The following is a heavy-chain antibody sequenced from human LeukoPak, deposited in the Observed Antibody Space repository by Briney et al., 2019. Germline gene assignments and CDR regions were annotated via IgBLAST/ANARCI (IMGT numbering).Heavy chain of an antibody. CDR3: ARDGPYGSGSKD. CDR2: IYSGGST. D-gene: IGHD3-10*01. CDR1: GLTVSSNY. J-gene: IGHJ4*02. V-gene: IGHV3-66*02. Sequence: GGSLRLSCAASGLTVSSNYMSWVRQAPGKGLEWVSVIYSGGSTYYADSVKGRFTISRDNSKNTLYLQMNSLRAEDTAVYYCARDGPYGSGSKDWGQGTLVTVSS.